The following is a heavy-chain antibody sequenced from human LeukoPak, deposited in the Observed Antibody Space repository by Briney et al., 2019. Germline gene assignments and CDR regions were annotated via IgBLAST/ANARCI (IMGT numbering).Heavy chain of an antibody. CDR1: GYTFTGYY. D-gene: IGHD5-18*01. Sequence: ASVKVSCKASGYTFTGYYMHWVRQAPGQGLEWMGWINPNSGGTNYAQKFQGRVTMTRDTSISTAYMELSRLRSDDTAVYYCAREGKPQLPWGSWFDPWGQGTLVTVSS. V-gene: IGHV1-2*02. CDR3: AREGKPQLPWGSWFDP. J-gene: IGHJ5*02. CDR2: INPNSGGT.